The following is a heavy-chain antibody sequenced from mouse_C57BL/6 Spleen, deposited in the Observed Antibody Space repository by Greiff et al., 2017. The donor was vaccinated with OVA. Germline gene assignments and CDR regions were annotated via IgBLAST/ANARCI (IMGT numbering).Heavy chain of an antibody. V-gene: IGHV1-55*01. J-gene: IGHJ4*01. Sequence: QVQLQQPGAELVKPGASVKMSCKASGYTFTSYWITWVKQRPGQGLEWLGDIYPGSGSTNYNEKFKSKATLTVDTSSSTAYMQLSSLTYEDSAVYYCSFYDYDGGGYAMDYWGQGTSVTVSS. CDR3: SFYDYDGGGYAMDY. CDR1: GYTFTSYW. CDR2: IYPGSGST. D-gene: IGHD2-4*01.